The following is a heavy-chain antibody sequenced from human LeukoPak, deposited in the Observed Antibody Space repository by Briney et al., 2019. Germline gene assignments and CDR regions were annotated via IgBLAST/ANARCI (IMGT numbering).Heavy chain of an antibody. Sequence: NPSETLSLTCAVYGGSFSVYYWSWIRQPPGKGLEWIGEINHSGGTNYNPSLKSRVTISVDTSKNQFSLKLSSVTAADTAVYYCAREGYSSGWYDYWGQGTLVTVSS. CDR2: INHSGGT. J-gene: IGHJ4*02. D-gene: IGHD6-19*01. CDR3: AREGYSSGWYDY. CDR1: GGSFSVYY. V-gene: IGHV4-34*01.